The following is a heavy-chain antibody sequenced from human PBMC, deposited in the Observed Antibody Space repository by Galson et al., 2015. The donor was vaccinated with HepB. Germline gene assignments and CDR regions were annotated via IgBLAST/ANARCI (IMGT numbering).Heavy chain of an antibody. J-gene: IGHJ6*03. CDR3: ARERWYDFWSGYTQDYYYYYYMDV. Sequence: CAISGDSVSSNSAAWNWIRQSPSRGLEWLGRTYYRSKWYNDYAVSVKSRITINPDTSKNQFSLQLNSVTPEDTAVYDCARERWYDFWSGYTQDYYYYYYMDVWGKGTTVTVSS. D-gene: IGHD3-3*01. V-gene: IGHV6-1*01. CDR1: GDSVSSNSAA. CDR2: TYYRSKWYN.